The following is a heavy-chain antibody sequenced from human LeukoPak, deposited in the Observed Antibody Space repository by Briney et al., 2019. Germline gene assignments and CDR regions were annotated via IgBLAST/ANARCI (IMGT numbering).Heavy chain of an antibody. CDR3: ARVRPSTFMVRGPSGGYFDY. Sequence: SETLSLTCAVYGGSFSSYCWDWIRQPPGKGLEWIGEINHGGSTNYSPSLKSRVTISVDTSRNQFSLKLSSVTAADTAVYYCARVRPSTFMVRGPSGGYFDYWGQGTLVTVSS. CDR2: INHGGST. J-gene: IGHJ4*02. D-gene: IGHD3-10*01. CDR1: GGSFSSYC. V-gene: IGHV4-34*01.